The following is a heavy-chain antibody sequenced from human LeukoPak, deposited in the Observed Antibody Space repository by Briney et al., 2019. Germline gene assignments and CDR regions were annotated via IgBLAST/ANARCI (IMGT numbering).Heavy chain of an antibody. V-gene: IGHV3-7*03. D-gene: IGHD1-14*01. J-gene: IGHJ6*02. CDR3: TRHVEPYYYYAMDV. Sequence: GGSLRLSCAASGFTLSNHWMTWVRQVPGRGPEWVANVNRDGSETYYLDSVKGRFTISRDDSKNTAYLQMNSLKTEDTAMYYCTRHVEPYYYYAMDVWGQGTTVTVSS. CDR2: VNRDGSET. CDR1: GFTLSNHW.